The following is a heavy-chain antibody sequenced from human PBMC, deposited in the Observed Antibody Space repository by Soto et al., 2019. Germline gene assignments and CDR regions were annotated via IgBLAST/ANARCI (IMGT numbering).Heavy chain of an antibody. CDR3: VRAGSTSWYSYDYHGMDV. CDR2: INQQGSEE. D-gene: IGHD5-18*01. Sequence: EVQLVESGGGLPEPGGSLRLSCSACGFTFRTYWLSWVRQVPEKGLEWVANINQQGSEENYVDSVEGRFTISSNNAKNSLDPPRSALRAEGTALYYWVRAGSTSWYSYDYHGMDVWGQGTTVTVSS. J-gene: IGHJ6*02. V-gene: IGHV3-7*02. CDR1: GFTFRTYW.